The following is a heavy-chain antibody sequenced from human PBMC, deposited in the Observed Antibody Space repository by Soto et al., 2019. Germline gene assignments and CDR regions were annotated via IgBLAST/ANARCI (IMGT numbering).Heavy chain of an antibody. V-gene: IGHV1-69*13. CDR1: GGTFSSYA. Sequence: SVKVSCKASGGTFSSYAISWVRQAPGQGLEWMGGIIPIFGTANYAQKFQGRVTITADESTSTAYMELSSLRSEDTAVYYCARFHIVVVPAAPGRGYYYYGMDVWGQGTTVTVSS. D-gene: IGHD2-2*01. CDR3: ARFHIVVVPAAPGRGYYYYGMDV. CDR2: IIPIFGTA. J-gene: IGHJ6*02.